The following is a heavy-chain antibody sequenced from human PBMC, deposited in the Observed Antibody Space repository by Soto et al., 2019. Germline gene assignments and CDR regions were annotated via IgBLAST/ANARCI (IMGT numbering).Heavy chain of an antibody. D-gene: IGHD2-21*01. J-gene: IGHJ1*01. CDR3: AKDQLAYCGGDCYSPEYFQH. CDR1: GFTFSSYA. CDR2: ISGSGGST. Sequence: GGSLRLSCAASGFTFSSYAMSWVRQAPGKGLEWVSAISGSGGSTYYADSVKGRFTISRDNSKNTLYLQMNSLRAEDTAVYYCAKDQLAYCGGDCYSPEYFQHWGQGTLVTVS. V-gene: IGHV3-23*01.